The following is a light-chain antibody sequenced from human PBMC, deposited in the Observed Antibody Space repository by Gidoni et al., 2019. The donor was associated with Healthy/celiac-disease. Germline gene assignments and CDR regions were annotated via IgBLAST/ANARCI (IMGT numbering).Light chain of an antibody. Sequence: DIQMTQSPSSLSASVGDRVTITCQASQDISNYLNWYQQKPGKAPKLLIYDASNLETGVQSRFSGSGSGTDFTFTISSLQPEDIATYYCQTRITFGPGTKVDIK. CDR3: QTRIT. CDR2: DAS. V-gene: IGKV1-33*01. CDR1: QDISNY. J-gene: IGKJ3*01.